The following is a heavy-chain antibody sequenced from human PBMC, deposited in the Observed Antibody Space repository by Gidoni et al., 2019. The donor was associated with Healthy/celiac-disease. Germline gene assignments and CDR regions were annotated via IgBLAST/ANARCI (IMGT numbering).Heavy chain of an antibody. CDR1: GFTFSSYA. J-gene: IGHJ3*02. V-gene: IGHV3-30-3*01. CDR2: ISYEGSNK. Sequence: QVQLVESGGGVIQPGRSLRLSCAASGFTFSSYAMHWVRQAPGKGLEWVAVISYEGSNKYYADSVKGRFTISRDNSKNTLYLQMNSLRAEDTAVYYCAREAAHDAFDIWGQGTMVTVSS. CDR3: AREAAHDAFDI.